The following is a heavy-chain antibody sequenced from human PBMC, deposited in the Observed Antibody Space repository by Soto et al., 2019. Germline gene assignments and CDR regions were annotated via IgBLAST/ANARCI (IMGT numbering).Heavy chain of an antibody. CDR3: ARDDSGWSKGFDC. J-gene: IGHJ4*02. CDR2: IIPIFGTA. Sequence: SVKVSCKASGGTFSSYAISWVRQAPGQGLEWMGGIIPIFGTANYAQKFQGRVTITADESTSTAYMELSSLRSEDTAVYYCARDDSGWSKGFDCWGQGTLVTVSS. D-gene: IGHD6-19*01. V-gene: IGHV1-69*13. CDR1: GGTFSSYA.